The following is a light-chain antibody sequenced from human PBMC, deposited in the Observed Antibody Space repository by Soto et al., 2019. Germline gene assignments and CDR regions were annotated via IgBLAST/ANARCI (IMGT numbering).Light chain of an antibody. V-gene: IGLV2-8*01. CDR1: SSDDGAYKY. CDR3: TSYAGSNIWV. J-gene: IGLJ3*02. Sequence: QPVLTQPPSASGSPGQSVTISCTGTSSDDGAYKYVSWYQPYPGKARKLMIYEVSKRPSGVPDRFSGSKSGNTASLTVSGLQPEDEADYHCTSYAGSNIWVFGGGSKLTVL. CDR2: EVS.